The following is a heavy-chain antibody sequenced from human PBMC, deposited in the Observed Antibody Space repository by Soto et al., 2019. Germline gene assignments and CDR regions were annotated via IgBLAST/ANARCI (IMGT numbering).Heavy chain of an antibody. D-gene: IGHD4-17*01. V-gene: IGHV3-30*18. J-gene: IGHJ4*02. CDR2: ISYDGSKE. Sequence: QVQLVESGGGVVQPGRSLRLSCEASGFSFSAYGMHWVRQAPGKGLEWVTFISYDGSKEYSADSVKGRFAISRDNSKNVLFLQMNSLRAEDTAVYYCAKDGDDYGDYGPGLCDSWGQGTLVTVSS. CDR1: GFSFSAYG. CDR3: AKDGDDYGDYGPGLCDS.